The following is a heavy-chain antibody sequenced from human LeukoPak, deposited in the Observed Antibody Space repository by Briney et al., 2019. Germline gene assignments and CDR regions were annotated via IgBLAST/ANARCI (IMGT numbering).Heavy chain of an antibody. J-gene: IGHJ4*02. CDR3: ARKRPPDYYGSGSYYFDY. D-gene: IGHD3-10*01. CDR2: ISYDGSNK. Sequence: GGSLRLSCAASGFTFSSYAMHWVRQAPGKGLEWVAVISYDGSNKYYADSVKSRFTISRDNSKNTLYLQMNSLRAEDTAVYYCARKRPPDYYGSGSYYFDYWGQGTLVTVSS. V-gene: IGHV3-30*04. CDR1: GFTFSSYA.